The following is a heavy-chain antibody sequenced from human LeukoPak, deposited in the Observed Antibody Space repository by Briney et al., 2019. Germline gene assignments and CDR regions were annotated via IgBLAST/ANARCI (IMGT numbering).Heavy chain of an antibody. D-gene: IGHD6-13*01. CDR1: VGSFSGYY. J-gene: IGHJ4*02. Sequence: ETLSLTCAVYVGSFSGYYWNWIRQAPGKGLEWVSFITSSSGVIYYADSVKGRFTISRDNAKNSLYLQMNSLRAEDTAVYYCARGRIATAGPARLLECDYWGQGTLVTVSS. V-gene: IGHV3-48*01. CDR2: ITSSSGVI. CDR3: ARGRIATAGPARLLECDY.